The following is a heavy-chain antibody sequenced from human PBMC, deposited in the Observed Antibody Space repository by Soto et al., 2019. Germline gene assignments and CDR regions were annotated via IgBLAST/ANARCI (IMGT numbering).Heavy chain of an antibody. CDR1: GYTFTSYG. D-gene: IGHD2-2*01. Sequence: QVQLVQSGAEVKKPGASVKVSCKASGYTFTSYGISWLRQTPGQGLEWMGWISAYNGNTNYAQKLQGRVTMTTDTSTSTAYMELRSLRADDTAVYYCASAGYCSSTGCLNWFDPWGQGTLVTVSS. J-gene: IGHJ5*02. CDR3: ASAGYCSSTGCLNWFDP. CDR2: ISAYNGNT. V-gene: IGHV1-18*04.